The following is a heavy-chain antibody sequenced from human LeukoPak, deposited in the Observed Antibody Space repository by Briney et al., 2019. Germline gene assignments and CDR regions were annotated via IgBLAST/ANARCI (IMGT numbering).Heavy chain of an antibody. CDR2: ISPSGST. Sequence: SETLSLTCAVSDVSIFRSNWWSWVRQPPGKGLEWIGQISPSGSTNYSPSLKSRVTISVDKSKTQFSLKLTSVTAADTAVYYCARLSYGSGSYYKTTSHYYYMDVWGKGTTVTISS. D-gene: IGHD3-10*01. V-gene: IGHV4-4*02. CDR1: DVSIFRSNW. CDR3: ARLSYGSGSYYKTTSHYYYMDV. J-gene: IGHJ6*03.